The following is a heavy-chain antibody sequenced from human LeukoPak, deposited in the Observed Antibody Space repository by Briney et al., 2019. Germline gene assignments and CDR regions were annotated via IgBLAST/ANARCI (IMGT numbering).Heavy chain of an antibody. Sequence: SETLSLTCAVYGGSFSGYYWSWIRQPPGKGLEWIGEINHSGSTNYNPSLKSRVTISVDTSKNQFSLKLSSVTAADTAVYYCARRDHDILTGYSLYYFDYWGQGTLVTVSS. D-gene: IGHD3-9*01. CDR3: ARRDHDILTGYSLYYFDY. V-gene: IGHV4-34*01. CDR2: INHSGST. CDR1: GGSFSGYY. J-gene: IGHJ4*02.